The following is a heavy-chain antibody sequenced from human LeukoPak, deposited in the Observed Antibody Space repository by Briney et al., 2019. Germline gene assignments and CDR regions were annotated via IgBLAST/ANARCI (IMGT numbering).Heavy chain of an antibody. V-gene: IGHV3-23*01. J-gene: IGHJ4*02. CDR1: GFTFSSYA. CDR3: AKDLSSGTGRGFDY. D-gene: IGHD3/OR15-3a*01. Sequence: GGSLRLSCAASGFTFSSYAMSWVRQAPGKGLEWVSGISGSGGSTDYADSVKGRFTISRDNSKNTLYLQMNSLRAEDTALYYCAKDLSSGTGRGFDYWGQGTLVTVSS. CDR2: ISGSGGST.